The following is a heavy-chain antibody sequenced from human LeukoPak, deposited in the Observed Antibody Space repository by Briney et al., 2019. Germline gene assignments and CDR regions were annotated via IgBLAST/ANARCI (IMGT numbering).Heavy chain of an antibody. J-gene: IGHJ4*02. V-gene: IGHV3-33*01. CDR2: IWYDGSNK. D-gene: IGHD6-19*01. CDR3: ASSIAVAGTIDY. Sequence: QPGRSLRLSCAASGFTFSSHGMHWVRQAAGKGLERVAVIWYDGSNKYYADPVKGRFTISRDNSKNTLYLQINSLRAEDTAVYYCASSIAVAGTIDYWGQGTLVTVSS. CDR1: GFTFSSHG.